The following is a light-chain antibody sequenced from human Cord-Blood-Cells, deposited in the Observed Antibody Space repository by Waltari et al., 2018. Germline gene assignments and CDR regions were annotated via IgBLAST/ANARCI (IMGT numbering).Light chain of an antibody. V-gene: IGKV1-39*01. Sequence: DIQMTQSPSSLSASVGDRVTITCRASQSLSRYLNWYQQKPGKAPKLLIYAASSLQSGVPSRFSGSGSGTDFTLTISSLQPEDFATYDCQQSYSTPYTFGQGTKLEIK. CDR3: QQSYSTPYT. CDR2: AAS. CDR1: QSLSRY. J-gene: IGKJ2*01.